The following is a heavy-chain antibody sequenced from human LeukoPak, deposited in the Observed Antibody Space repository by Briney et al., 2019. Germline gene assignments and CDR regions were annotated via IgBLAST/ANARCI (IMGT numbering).Heavy chain of an antibody. J-gene: IGHJ4*02. CDR1: GFTFTDYY. CDR2: ISSSGSTI. CDR3: ARDLDVIVTTNTFDY. Sequence: GGSLRLSCAASGFTFTDYYMSWIRQAPGKGLEWLSYISSSGSTIYYADSVKGRFTISRDNSKNTLYLQMNSLRAEDTAVYYCARDLDVIVTTNTFDYWGQGTLVTVSS. V-gene: IGHV3-11*04. D-gene: IGHD3-10*01.